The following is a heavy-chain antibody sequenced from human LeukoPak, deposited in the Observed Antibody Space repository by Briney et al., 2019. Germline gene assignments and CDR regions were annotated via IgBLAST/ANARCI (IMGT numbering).Heavy chain of an antibody. V-gene: IGHV3-23*01. D-gene: IGHD3-10*01. CDR2: ISGSGGST. J-gene: IGHJ6*02. Sequence: GGSQRLSCAASRFTLSSYAMSWVRQAPGRGREWVSAISGSGGSTYYADSVKGRFTISRDNSKNTLYLQMNSLRAEDTAVYYCAKALWFGESPYYYYGMDVWGQGTTVTVSS. CDR1: RFTLSSYA. CDR3: AKALWFGESPYYYYGMDV.